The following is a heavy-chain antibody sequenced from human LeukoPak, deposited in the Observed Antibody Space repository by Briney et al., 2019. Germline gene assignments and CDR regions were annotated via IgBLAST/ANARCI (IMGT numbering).Heavy chain of an antibody. V-gene: IGHV4-39*02. CDR2: IFYSGST. CDR1: GASISSSSDY. CDR3: ARDDVRGFS. J-gene: IGHJ5*02. Sequence: SETLSLSCTVSGASISSSSDYWGWIRQPPGKGLEWLGSIFYSGSTYYNPSLKSRATISVDTSRNQFSLKLSSVTAADTAVYYCARDDVRGFSWGQGALVTVSS.